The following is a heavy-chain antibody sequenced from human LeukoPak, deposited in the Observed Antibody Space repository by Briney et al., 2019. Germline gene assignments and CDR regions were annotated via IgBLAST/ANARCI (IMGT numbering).Heavy chain of an antibody. D-gene: IGHD6-19*01. J-gene: IGHJ4*02. CDR1: GYTFTGYY. Sequence: ASVKVPCKASGYTFTGYYMHWVRQAPGQGREWMGWINPNSGGTNYAQKFQGRVTMTRDTSISTAYMELSRLRSDDTAVYYCAREYSSGWYLYGYWGQGTLVTASS. CDR3: AREYSSGWYLYGY. V-gene: IGHV1-2*02. CDR2: INPNSGGT.